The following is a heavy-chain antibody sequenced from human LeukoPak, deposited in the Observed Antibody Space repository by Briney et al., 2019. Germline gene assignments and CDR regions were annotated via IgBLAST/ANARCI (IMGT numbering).Heavy chain of an antibody. D-gene: IGHD3-10*01. CDR3: ASEITMVRGVKTPAPYYFDY. CDR1: GYSFTSYW. J-gene: IGHJ4*02. Sequence: GESLKISCKGSGYSFTSYWIGWVRQMPGKGLEWMGIIYPGDSDTRYGPSFQGQVTISADKSISTAYLQWSSLKASDTAMYYCASEITMVRGVKTPAPYYFDYWGQGTLVTVSS. V-gene: IGHV5-51*01. CDR2: IYPGDSDT.